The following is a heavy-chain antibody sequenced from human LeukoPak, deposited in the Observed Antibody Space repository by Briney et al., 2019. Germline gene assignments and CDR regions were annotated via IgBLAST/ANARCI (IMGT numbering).Heavy chain of an antibody. CDR2: IYENDEK. J-gene: IGHJ3*02. Sequence: SGPTPVNSPEPLTLTPSFSGSSSSSGGVGVGCIRQPPGGALEWLGVIYENDEKLYSSSLQNRLSITKDTSKNQVVLTMANMDPVDTATYYCAHRHRGVASDIWGQGTMVTVSS. CDR3: AHRHRGVASDI. V-gene: IGHV2-5*01. D-gene: IGHD2-15*01. CDR1: GSSSSSGGVG.